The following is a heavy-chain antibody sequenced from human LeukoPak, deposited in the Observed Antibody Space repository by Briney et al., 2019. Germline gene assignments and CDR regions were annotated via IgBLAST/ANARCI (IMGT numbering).Heavy chain of an antibody. V-gene: IGHV4-34*01. CDR2: INHSGST. J-gene: IGHJ5*02. Sequence: SETLSLTCAVYGGSFSGYYWSWIRQPPGKGLEWIGEINHSGSTNYNPSLKSRVTISVDTSKNQFSLKLSSVTAADTAVYYCARRPLGYSSSWYEYILGRFDPWGQGTLVTVSS. CDR3: ARRPLGYSSSWYEYILGRFDP. D-gene: IGHD6-13*01. CDR1: GGSFSGYY.